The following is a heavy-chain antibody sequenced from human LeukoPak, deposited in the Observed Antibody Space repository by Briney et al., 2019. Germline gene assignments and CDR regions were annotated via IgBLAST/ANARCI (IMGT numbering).Heavy chain of an antibody. CDR2: ISGSGGST. D-gene: IGHD3-22*01. V-gene: IGHV3-23*01. Sequence: GGSLRLSCAASGLTVSSNYMSWVRQAPGKGLEWVSAISGSGGSTYYADSVKGRFTISRDNSKNTLYLQMNSLRAEDTAVYYCPTYYYDSSGYFVYWGQGTLVTVSS. J-gene: IGHJ4*02. CDR3: PTYYYDSSGYFVY. CDR1: GLTVSSNY.